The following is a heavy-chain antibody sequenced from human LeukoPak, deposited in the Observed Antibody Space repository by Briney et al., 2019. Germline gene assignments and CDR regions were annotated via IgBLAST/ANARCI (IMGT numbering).Heavy chain of an antibody. V-gene: IGHV1-69*05. D-gene: IGHD5-24*01. CDR1: GGTFSSYA. J-gene: IGHJ3*02. Sequence: SVKVSCKASGGTFSSYAISWVRQAPGQGLEWMGGVIPIFGTANYAQKFQGRVTITTDESTSTAYMELSSLRSEDTAVYYCARDKPPEMARNAFDIWGQGTMVTVSS. CDR2: VIPIFGTA. CDR3: ARDKPPEMARNAFDI.